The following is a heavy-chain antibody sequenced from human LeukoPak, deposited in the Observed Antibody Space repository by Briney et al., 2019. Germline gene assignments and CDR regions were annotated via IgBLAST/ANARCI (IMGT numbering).Heavy chain of an antibody. CDR1: GGSISSYY. V-gene: IGHV4-59*08. CDR2: TYYSGST. Sequence: PSETLSLTCTVSGGSISSYYWSWIRQPPGKGLEWIGYTYYSGSTNYNPSLKSRVTISVDTSKNQFSLKLSSVTAADTAVYYCARHTRRGYSYAVDYWGQGTLVTVSS. CDR3: ARHTRRGYSYAVDY. D-gene: IGHD5-18*01. J-gene: IGHJ4*02.